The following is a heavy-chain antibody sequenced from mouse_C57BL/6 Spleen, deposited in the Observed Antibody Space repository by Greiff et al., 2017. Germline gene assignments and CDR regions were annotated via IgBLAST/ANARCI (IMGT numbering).Heavy chain of an antibody. Sequence: QVQLQQSGPELVKPGASVKISCKASGYTFTDYYINWVKQRPGQGLEWIGWLYPGSGNTKYNEKFKGKATLTVDTSSSTAYMQLSSLTSEDSAVYFCARSPSDGYGFAYWGQGTLVTVSA. V-gene: IGHV1-84*01. CDR2: LYPGSGNT. CDR3: ARSPSDGYGFAY. CDR1: GYTFTDYY. D-gene: IGHD2-3*01. J-gene: IGHJ3*01.